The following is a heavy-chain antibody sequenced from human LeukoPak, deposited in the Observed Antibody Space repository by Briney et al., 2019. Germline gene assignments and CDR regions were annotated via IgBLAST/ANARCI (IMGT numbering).Heavy chain of an antibody. V-gene: IGHV1-69*13. CDR3: TRGSQNCASASCYNF. CDR1: GGTFSSYA. D-gene: IGHD2-2*02. Sequence: ASVTVSCKASGGTFSSYAISWVRQAPGQGLEWMGGIIPIFGTANYAQKFQGRVTITADESTSTAYMELGSLTSEDTAVYYCTRGSQNCASASCYNFWGQGTLVTVSS. CDR2: IIPIFGTA. J-gene: IGHJ4*02.